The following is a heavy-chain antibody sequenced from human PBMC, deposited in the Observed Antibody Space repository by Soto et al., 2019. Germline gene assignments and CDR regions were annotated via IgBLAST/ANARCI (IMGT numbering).Heavy chain of an antibody. CDR1: GGSISSSSYY. Sequence: SETLSLTCTVSGGSISSSSYYWGWIRQPPGKGLEWIGSIYYSGSTYYNPSLKSRVTISVDTSKNQFSLKLSSVTAADTAVYYCARKMYYDILTGYGLYYFDYWGQGTLVT. J-gene: IGHJ4*02. V-gene: IGHV4-39*01. D-gene: IGHD3-9*01. CDR3: ARKMYYDILTGYGLYYFDY. CDR2: IYYSGST.